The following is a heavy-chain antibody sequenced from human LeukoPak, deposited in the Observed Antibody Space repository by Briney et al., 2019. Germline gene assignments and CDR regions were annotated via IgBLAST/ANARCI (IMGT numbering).Heavy chain of an antibody. V-gene: IGHV4-4*07. Sequence: SETLSLTRTVSGGSISSYYWSWIRQPAGKGLEWIGRIYTSGSTNYNPSLKSRVTMSVDTSKNQFSLKLSSVTAADTAVYYCARVLRLGRNYYFDYWGQGTLVTVSS. CDR3: ARVLRLGRNYYFDY. J-gene: IGHJ4*02. CDR2: IYTSGST. D-gene: IGHD3-3*01. CDR1: GGSISSYY.